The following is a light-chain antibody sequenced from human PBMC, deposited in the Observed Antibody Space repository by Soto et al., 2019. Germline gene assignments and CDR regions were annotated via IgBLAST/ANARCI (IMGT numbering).Light chain of an antibody. CDR2: DVS. J-gene: IGLJ2*01. CDR3: SSYTSSSVV. Sequence: SLLTQPAPVSWSPGQSITLSCTGTSSEVGGFNYVSWYQQHPCKAPKLMIYDVSNLPSGVSNRFSGSKSGNTAPLTISGLQAEDEADYYCSSYTSSSVVFGGGTKVTVL. V-gene: IGLV2-14*01. CDR1: SSEVGGFNY.